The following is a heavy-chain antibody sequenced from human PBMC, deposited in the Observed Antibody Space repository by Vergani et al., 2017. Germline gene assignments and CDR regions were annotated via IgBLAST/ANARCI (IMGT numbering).Heavy chain of an antibody. Sequence: QVQLVQSGAEVKKPGASVKVSCKASGYTFTSYYMHWVRQAPGQGLEWMGIINPSGGSTSYAQKFQGRVTMTRDTSTSTVYMELSSLRSDDTAVYYCARDNRDYDFWSGYYTGDGMDVWGQGTTVTVSS. CDR2: INPSGGST. CDR3: ARDNRDYDFWSGYYTGDGMDV. J-gene: IGHJ6*02. CDR1: GYTFTSYY. V-gene: IGHV1-46*01. D-gene: IGHD3-3*01.